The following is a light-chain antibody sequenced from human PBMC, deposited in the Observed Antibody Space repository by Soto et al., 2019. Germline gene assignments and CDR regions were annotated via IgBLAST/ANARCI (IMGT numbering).Light chain of an antibody. CDR3: CSYASSTTVV. J-gene: IGLJ3*02. CDR1: SSDVGTYNL. CDR2: EGS. V-gene: IGLV2-23*01. Sequence: QSVLTQPASVSGSPGQSITISCTGTSSDVGTYNLVSWYQQHPGKAPKLMIYEGSKRPSGVSNRFSGSKSGNPASLTISGLQAEDEADYYCCSYASSTTVVFGGGTKLTVL.